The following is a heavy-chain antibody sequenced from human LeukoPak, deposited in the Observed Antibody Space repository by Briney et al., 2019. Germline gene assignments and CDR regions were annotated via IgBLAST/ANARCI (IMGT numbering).Heavy chain of an antibody. J-gene: IGHJ6*03. CDR1: GDSVSSNSAA. Sequence: SQTLSLTCAISGDSVSSNSAAWNWIRQSPSRGLEWLGRTYYRSKWYNDYAVSVKSRITINPDTSKNQFSLQLNSVTPEDTAVYYCARAAMVRGVITREYYYYYYYMDVWGKGTMVTVSS. CDR2: TYYRSKWYN. V-gene: IGHV6-1*01. CDR3: ARAAMVRGVITREYYYYYYYMDV. D-gene: IGHD3-10*01.